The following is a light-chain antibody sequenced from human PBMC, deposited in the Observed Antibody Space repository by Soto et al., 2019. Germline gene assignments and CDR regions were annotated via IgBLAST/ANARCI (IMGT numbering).Light chain of an antibody. J-gene: IGLJ2*01. CDR2: EGT. CDR1: SSDVGGYNL. Sequence: QSALTQPASVSGSPGQSITISCTGTSSDVGGYNLVSWYQQHPGKAPKLMIYEGTKRPSGLSNRFSGSKSGNTASLTISGLQAEDEADYYCCSYAGSTTFVFGGGTKLTVL. V-gene: IGLV2-23*03. CDR3: CSYAGSTTFV.